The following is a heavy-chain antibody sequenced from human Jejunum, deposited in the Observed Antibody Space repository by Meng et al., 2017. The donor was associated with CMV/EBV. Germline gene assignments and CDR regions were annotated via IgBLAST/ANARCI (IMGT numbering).Heavy chain of an antibody. CDR3: ARDRSCNSPICYKVGLGWFDP. CDR1: A. D-gene: IGHD2-2*02. V-gene: IGHV1-69*05. Sequence: AISGVRKAAGRGLEWMGGIIPTFGTTHYAQRFQGRVTSTTDESTSTAYMELSSLRSEDTAVYYCARDRSCNSPICYKVGLGWFDPWGQGTLVTVSS. CDR2: IIPTFGTT. J-gene: IGHJ5*02.